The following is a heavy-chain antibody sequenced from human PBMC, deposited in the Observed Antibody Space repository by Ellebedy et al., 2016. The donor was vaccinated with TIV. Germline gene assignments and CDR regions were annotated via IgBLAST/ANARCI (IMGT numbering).Heavy chain of an antibody. Sequence: MPGGSLRLSCTISSGPVISREFFWGWIRQPQGQGLEWLGYAHYSATPNYNPSLASRVSMSVDTSKSRLSLSLTSVTAADTAVYYCARSRPWWLKTVFDYWGQGILVTVSS. CDR1: SGPVISREFF. CDR3: ARSRPWWLKTVFDY. CDR2: AHYSATP. D-gene: IGHD5-12*01. J-gene: IGHJ4*02. V-gene: IGHV4-61*03.